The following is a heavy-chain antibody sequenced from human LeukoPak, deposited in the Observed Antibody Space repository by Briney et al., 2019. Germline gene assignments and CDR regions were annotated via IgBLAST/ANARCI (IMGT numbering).Heavy chain of an antibody. Sequence: GGSLRLSCAASGFTFSSYWMHWVRHAPGKGLVWVSRINSDGSSTSYADSVKGRFTISRDNAKNTLYLQMNSLRAEDTAVCYCARGYCSSTSCPKAYYFDYWGQGTLVTVSS. CDR2: INSDGSST. CDR3: ARGYCSSTSCPKAYYFDY. J-gene: IGHJ4*02. V-gene: IGHV3-74*01. D-gene: IGHD2-2*01. CDR1: GFTFSSYW.